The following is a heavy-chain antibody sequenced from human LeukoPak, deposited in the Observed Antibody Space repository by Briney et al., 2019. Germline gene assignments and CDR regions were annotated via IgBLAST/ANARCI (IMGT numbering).Heavy chain of an antibody. CDR1: GFTVSKNY. V-gene: IGHV3-53*01. Sequence: PGGSLRLSCAASGFTVSKNYYMNWVRQAPGKGLEWVSVIYSAGSTYYADSVKGRFTISRDNSKNTLYLQMNSLRAEDTAVYYCARDHRGGVHDYWGQGTLVTVSS. D-gene: IGHD3-16*01. CDR3: ARDHRGGVHDY. J-gene: IGHJ4*02. CDR2: IYSAGST.